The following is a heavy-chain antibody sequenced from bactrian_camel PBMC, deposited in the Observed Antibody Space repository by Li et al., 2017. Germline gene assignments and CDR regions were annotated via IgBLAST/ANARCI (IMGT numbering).Heavy chain of an antibody. CDR1: GYTVSRYC. V-gene: IGHV3S26*01. CDR2: IDSDGST. J-gene: IGHJ6*01. D-gene: IGHD3*01. CDR3: AAQNAYLSRITWAGYYCKNVDARGFGY. Sequence: HVQLVESGGGSVQAGGSLRLSCAASGYTVSRYCMGWFRQAPGKEREGVAGIDSDGSTSYADSVKGRFTISQDNAKNTLYLQMNSLKPEDTAMYYCAAQNAYLSRITWAGYYCKNVDARGFGYWGQGTQVTVS.